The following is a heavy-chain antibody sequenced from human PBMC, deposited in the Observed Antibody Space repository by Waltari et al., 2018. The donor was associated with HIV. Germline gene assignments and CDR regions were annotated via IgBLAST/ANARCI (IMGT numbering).Heavy chain of an antibody. V-gene: IGHV4-59*01. CDR2: IYYSGST. Sequence: QVQLQESGPGLVKPSETLSLTCTVSGGSISSYYWSWIRQPPGKGLEWIGYIYYSGSTNYNPSLKSRVTISVDTSKNQFSLKLSSVTAADTAVYYCAGVSGYSYGSFDYWGQGTLVTVSS. D-gene: IGHD5-18*01. J-gene: IGHJ4*02. CDR1: GGSISSYY. CDR3: AGVSGYSYGSFDY.